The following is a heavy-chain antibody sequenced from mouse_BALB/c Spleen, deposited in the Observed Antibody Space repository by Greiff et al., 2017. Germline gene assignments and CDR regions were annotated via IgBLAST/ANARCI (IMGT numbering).Heavy chain of an antibody. CDR2: ISDGGSYT. Sequence: EVKVEESGGGLVKPGGSLKLSCAASGFTFSDYYMYWVRQTPEKRLEWVATISDGGSYTYYPDSVKGRFTISRDNAKNNLYLQMSSLKSEDTAMYYCARGTGFAYWGQGTLVTVSA. CDR1: GFTFSDYY. CDR3: ARGTGFAY. V-gene: IGHV5-4*02. J-gene: IGHJ3*01.